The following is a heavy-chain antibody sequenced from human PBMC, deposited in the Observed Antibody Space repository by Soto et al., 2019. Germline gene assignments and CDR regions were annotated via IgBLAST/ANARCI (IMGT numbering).Heavy chain of an antibody. D-gene: IGHD6-19*01. V-gene: IGHV3-9*01. J-gene: IGHJ4*02. CDR1: GFTFDDYA. Sequence: LRLSCAASGFTFDDYAMHWVRQAPGKGLEWVSGISWNSGSIGYADSVKGRFTISRDNAKNSLYLQMNSLRAEDTALYYCAKDITQWLIGYFDYWGQG. CDR3: AKDITQWLIGYFDY. CDR2: ISWNSGSI.